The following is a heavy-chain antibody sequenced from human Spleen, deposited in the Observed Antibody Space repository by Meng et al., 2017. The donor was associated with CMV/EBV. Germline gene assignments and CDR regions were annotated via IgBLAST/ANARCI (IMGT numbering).Heavy chain of an antibody. CDR1: GFTFDDYT. J-gene: IGHJ6*02. V-gene: IGHV3-43*01. CDR2: ISWDGGST. Sequence: GESLKISCAASGFTFDDYTMHWVRQAPGKGLEWVSLISWDGGSTYYADSVKGRFTISRDNSKNSLYLQMNSLRTEDTALYYCAKDMNYCGGDCYGFYYYYYYGMDVWGQGTTVTVSS. D-gene: IGHD2-21*01. CDR3: AKDMNYCGGDCYGFYYYYYYGMDV.